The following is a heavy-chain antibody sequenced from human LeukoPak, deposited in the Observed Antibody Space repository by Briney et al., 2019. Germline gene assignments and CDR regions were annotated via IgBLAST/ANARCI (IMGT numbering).Heavy chain of an antibody. CDR3: ARAHYDFWSGYSMGDYYYGMDV. D-gene: IGHD3-3*01. V-gene: IGHV3-30-3*01. Sequence: GSLRLSCAASGFTFSSYAMHWVRQAPGKGLEWVAVISYDGSNKYYADSVKGRFTISRDNSKNTLYLQMNSLRAEDTAVYYCARAHYDFWSGYSMGDYYYGMDVWGQGTTVTVSS. CDR1: GFTFSSYA. J-gene: IGHJ6*02. CDR2: ISYDGSNK.